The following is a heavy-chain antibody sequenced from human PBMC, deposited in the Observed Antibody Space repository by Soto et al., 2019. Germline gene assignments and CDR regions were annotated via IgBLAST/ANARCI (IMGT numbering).Heavy chain of an antibody. Sequence: SVKVACKAAGGPLISFGIIWVRQAPGQGLEWMGGIIPVFGRPNYAQRFRGRLTITADESTNTCYMELIDLESEDTAVYYCAREGSGYNFWGQRTQVTVSS. D-gene: IGHD5-12*01. CDR2: IIPVFGRP. V-gene: IGHV1-69*01. CDR3: AREGSGYNF. CDR1: GGPLISFG. J-gene: IGHJ1*01.